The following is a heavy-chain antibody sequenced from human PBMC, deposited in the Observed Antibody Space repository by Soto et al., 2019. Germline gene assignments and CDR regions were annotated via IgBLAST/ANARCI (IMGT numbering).Heavy chain of an antibody. CDR1: GGSISSYY. CDR3: ARYRGLGYCSSTSCYEGSSWYWFDP. J-gene: IGHJ5*02. CDR2: IYYSGST. D-gene: IGHD2-2*01. V-gene: IGHV4-59*08. Sequence: SETLSLTCTVSGGSISSYYWSWIRQPPGKGLEWIGYIYYSGSTNYNPSLKGRVTISVDTSKNQFSLKLSSVTAADTAVYYCARYRGLGYCSSTSCYEGSSWYWFDPWGQGTLVTVSS.